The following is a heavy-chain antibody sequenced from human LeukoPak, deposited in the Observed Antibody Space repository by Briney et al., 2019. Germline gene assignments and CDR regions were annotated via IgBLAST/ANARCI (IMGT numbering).Heavy chain of an antibody. CDR1: GFTFSSYS. CDR2: ISNSSSYI. CDR3: ARDGIAVAGYGDWFDP. Sequence: GGSLRLSCAASGFTFSSYSMNWLRQAPGKGLEWVSSISNSSSYIYYADSVKGRFTISRDNAKNSLYLQMNSLRGEDTAVYYCARDGIAVAGYGDWFDPWGQGTLVTVSS. J-gene: IGHJ5*02. V-gene: IGHV3-21*01. D-gene: IGHD6-19*01.